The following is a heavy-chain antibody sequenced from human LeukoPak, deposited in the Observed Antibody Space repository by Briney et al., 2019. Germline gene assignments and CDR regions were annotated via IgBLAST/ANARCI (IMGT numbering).Heavy chain of an antibody. D-gene: IGHD3-10*01. CDR1: GFTFRIHA. CDR2: ISNDGNNK. Sequence: GRSLRLSCAASGFTFRIHAMHWVRQTPGKGLEWVAVISNDGNNKYYADSVKGRFTISRDNSMNTLFLQMNSLRAEDTALYYCARDGPLYGSGSYYKGGYYYYGMDVWGQGTTVTVSS. J-gene: IGHJ6*02. V-gene: IGHV3-30-3*01. CDR3: ARDGPLYGSGSYYKGGYYYYGMDV.